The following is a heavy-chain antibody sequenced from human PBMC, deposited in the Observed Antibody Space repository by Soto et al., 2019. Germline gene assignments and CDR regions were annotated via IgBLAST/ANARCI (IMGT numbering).Heavy chain of an antibody. V-gene: IGHV3-48*02. CDR3: AREVRDTAVADFDY. CDR1: GFTFSSYS. J-gene: IGHJ4*02. Sequence: EVQLVESGGGVVQPGGSLRLSCAASGFTFSSYSMNWVRQAPGKGLEWLSYISSSISTMHYADSVKGRFTISRDNAKNSLYLQINSLRDEDTAVYYCAREVRDTAVADFDYWGQGTLVTVSS. D-gene: IGHD5-18*01. CDR2: ISSSISTM.